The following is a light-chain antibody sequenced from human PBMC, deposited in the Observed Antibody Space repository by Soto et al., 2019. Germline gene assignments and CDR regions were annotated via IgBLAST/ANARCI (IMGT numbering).Light chain of an antibody. Sequence: DTVLTQSPGTLSLSPVVRSTVSCIASQSVGGSSLAWYQQRPGQAPRLLIYDTSNRASGMPERFSGSGSGTDFTLTIARLEPEDFAVYYCQEYDGAPITFGLGTRLEIK. CDR2: DTS. CDR3: QEYDGAPIT. V-gene: IGKV3-20*01. J-gene: IGKJ5*01. CDR1: QSVGGSS.